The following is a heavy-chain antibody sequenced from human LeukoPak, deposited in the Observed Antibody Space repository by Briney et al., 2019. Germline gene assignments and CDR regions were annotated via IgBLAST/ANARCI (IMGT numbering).Heavy chain of an antibody. D-gene: IGHD2-15*01. CDR3: AKGGYTTWFDP. J-gene: IGHJ5*02. Sequence: GSLRLSCAASGFTFSIYAMNWVRQAPGEGLEWISTVSASGGSTYYTDSIKGRFTISRDNSKNTLYLQMNSLRADDTAVYYCAKGGYTTWFDPWGQGTLVTVSS. CDR2: VSASGGST. CDR1: GFTFSIYA. V-gene: IGHV3-23*01.